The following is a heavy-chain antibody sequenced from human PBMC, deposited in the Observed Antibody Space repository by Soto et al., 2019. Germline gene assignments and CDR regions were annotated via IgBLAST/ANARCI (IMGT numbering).Heavy chain of an antibody. D-gene: IGHD3-22*01. CDR3: ARDNNYFDSRAKAFDF. V-gene: IGHV3-30-3*01. J-gene: IGHJ3*01. Sequence: PGGSLRLSCAASGFSFSTYAMDWVRQAPGKGLEWVAVISYAGSNTDYANSVKGRFTISGDNSKNTIYLQMNSLRAEDTAVYYCARDNNYFDSRAKAFDFWGQGTMVTVSS. CDR1: GFSFSTYA. CDR2: ISYAGSNT.